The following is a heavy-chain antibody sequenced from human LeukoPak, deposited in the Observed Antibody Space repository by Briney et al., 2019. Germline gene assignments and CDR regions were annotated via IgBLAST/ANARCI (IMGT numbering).Heavy chain of an antibody. CDR1: GFTFSSYS. CDR2: ISSSSSYI. J-gene: IGHJ4*02. Sequence: GGSLRLSCAASGFTFSSYSMNWVRQAPGKGLEWVSPISSSSSYIYYADSVKGRFTISRDNAKNSLYLQMNSLRAEDTAVYYCARDKGKGYCSGGSCYYFDYWGQGTLVTVSS. V-gene: IGHV3-21*01. D-gene: IGHD2-15*01. CDR3: ARDKGKGYCSGGSCYYFDY.